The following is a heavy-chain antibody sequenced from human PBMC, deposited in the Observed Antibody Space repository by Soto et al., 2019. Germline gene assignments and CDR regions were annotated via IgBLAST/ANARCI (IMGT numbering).Heavy chain of an antibody. CDR2: ISGGDGST. CDR1: GFTFRTYA. CDR3: AKALGVHTLHRMDV. J-gene: IGHJ6*02. Sequence: PGGSLRLSCAASGFTFRTYAMTWVRQTPGKGLKWVASISGGDGSTNYADSVKGRFTISRDNSRNMLYLQMNSLRAEDTAVYYCAKALGVHTLHRMDVWGQGTTVTVSS. D-gene: IGHD1-1*01. V-gene: IGHV3-23*01.